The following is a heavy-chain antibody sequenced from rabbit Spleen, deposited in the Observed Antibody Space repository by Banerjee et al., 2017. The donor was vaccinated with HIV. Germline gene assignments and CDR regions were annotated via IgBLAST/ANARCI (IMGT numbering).Heavy chain of an antibody. V-gene: IGHV1S45*01. CDR3: ARDTSSSFSSSGMDL. CDR1: GVSFSSSSY. J-gene: IGHJ6*01. Sequence: QEQLEESGGDLVKPGASLTLTCTASGVSFSSSSYMCWVRQAPGKGLEWIACIDTGSSGFTFFASWAKGRFTISKASSTTVTLQMTSLTAADTATYFCARDTSSSFSSSGMDLWGPGTLVTVS. CDR2: IDTGSSGFT. D-gene: IGHD1-1*01.